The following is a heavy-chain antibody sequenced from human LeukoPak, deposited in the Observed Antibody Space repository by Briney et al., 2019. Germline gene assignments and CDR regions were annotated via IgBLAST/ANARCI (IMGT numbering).Heavy chain of an antibody. Sequence: GGSLRLSCAASGFTFSSYGMHWVRQAPGKGLEWVAFIRYDGSNKYYADSVKGRFTIPRDNSKNTLYLQMNSLRAEDTAVYYCARDEEDSSGRYFDYWGQGTLVTVSS. CDR2: IRYDGSNK. D-gene: IGHD3-22*01. CDR1: GFTFSSYG. CDR3: ARDEEDSSGRYFDY. J-gene: IGHJ4*02. V-gene: IGHV3-30*02.